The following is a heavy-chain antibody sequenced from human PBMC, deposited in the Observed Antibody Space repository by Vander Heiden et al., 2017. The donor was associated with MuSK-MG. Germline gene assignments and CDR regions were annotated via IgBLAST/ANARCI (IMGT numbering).Heavy chain of an antibody. V-gene: IGHV3-49*04. CDR2: IRSRVYGGTT. CDR3: TREIVVVPAGMKFYYYIDV. Sequence: ELQLVESGGGLVQPGRSLRLSCTVSGFRFGDYTMGWVRQAPGKGLEWVGFIRSRVYGGTTEYAASVRGRFTISRDDSKSIAFLQMNSLKGEDTAVYYCTREIVVVPAGMKFYYYIDVWGQGTTVTVSS. J-gene: IGHJ6*03. CDR1: GFRFGDYT. D-gene: IGHD2-2*01.